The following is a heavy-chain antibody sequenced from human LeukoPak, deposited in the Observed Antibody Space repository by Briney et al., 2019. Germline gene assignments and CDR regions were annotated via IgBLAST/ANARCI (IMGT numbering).Heavy chain of an antibody. Sequence: SETLPLTCTVSVDSLSNYNYHWGWIRQPPGKGLEWLGTIYYSGNTYYNPSLKSRVTMSVDTSKNQCSLRLSSVTATDTAVYYCARAGIAVAGTNWFDPWGQGTLVTVSS. D-gene: IGHD6-19*01. V-gene: IGHV4-39*01. CDR1: VDSLSNYNYH. CDR3: ARAGIAVAGTNWFDP. CDR2: IYYSGNT. J-gene: IGHJ5*02.